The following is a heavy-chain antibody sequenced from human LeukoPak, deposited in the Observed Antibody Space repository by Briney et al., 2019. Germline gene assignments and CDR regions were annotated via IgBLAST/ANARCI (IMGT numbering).Heavy chain of an antibody. CDR3: TKGDESDY. CDR1: GLTFSSYG. Sequence: PGGSLSLSCAASGLTFSSYGMHWVRQAPDKGLEWVAFIRFDGSNKQYAESVKGRFTISRANSNNTLYLQMNRLRAEDTAVYYCTKGDESDYWGQGTMVSVSA. V-gene: IGHV3-30*02. CDR2: IRFDGSNK. J-gene: IGHJ4*02.